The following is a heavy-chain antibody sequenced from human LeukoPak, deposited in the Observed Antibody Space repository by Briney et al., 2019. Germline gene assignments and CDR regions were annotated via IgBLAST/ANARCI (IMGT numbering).Heavy chain of an antibody. D-gene: IGHD3-9*01. J-gene: IGHJ6*02. Sequence: QPGGSLRLSCAASGFTVSSNYMGWVRQAPGKGLEWVSVIHSGGRTYYAASVKGRFTNSRDNSKNTLYLQMKRLRAEDTGVSYCARAGYYDILTGYYYYYGMDVWGQGTTVTVSS. CDR2: IHSGGRT. V-gene: IGHV3-66*01. CDR3: ARAGYYDILTGYYYYYGMDV. CDR1: GFTVSSNY.